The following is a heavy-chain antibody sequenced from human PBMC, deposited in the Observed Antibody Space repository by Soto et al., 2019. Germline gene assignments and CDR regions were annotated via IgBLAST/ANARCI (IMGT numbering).Heavy chain of an antibody. Sequence: GGSLRLSCGASGFTFNTYDVNWVRQAPGKGLEWVSSITASSAYIYYADSVRGRITISRDNAKNSLFLQMHSLRAEDTAVYYCVRSGTARLLRHSWFDTWGQGTLVTVSS. CDR1: GFTFNTYD. CDR3: VRSGTARLLRHSWFDT. J-gene: IGHJ5*02. D-gene: IGHD2-21*01. V-gene: IGHV3-21*01. CDR2: ITASSAYI.